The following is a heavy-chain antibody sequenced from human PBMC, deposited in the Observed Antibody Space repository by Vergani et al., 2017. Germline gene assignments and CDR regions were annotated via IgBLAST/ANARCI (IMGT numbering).Heavy chain of an antibody. CDR1: GFTFSTYA. V-gene: IGHV3-33*01. Sequence: QVQLVESGGGVVQPGRSLRLSCTSSGFTFSTYAMHCARQAPGKGLEWVAIIYYDGSKKYYADSVKGRFTISRDNSRNTLDLLMSSLRAEDTAIYYCVREGSYYGSTTCRNPSYVYYYHMDVWGEGTTVTVSS. D-gene: IGHD3-10*01. CDR3: VREGSYYGSTTCRNPSYVYYYHMDV. J-gene: IGHJ6*03. CDR2: IYYDGSKK.